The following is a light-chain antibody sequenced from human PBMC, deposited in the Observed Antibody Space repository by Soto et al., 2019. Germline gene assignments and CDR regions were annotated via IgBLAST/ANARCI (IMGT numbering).Light chain of an antibody. J-gene: IGLJ1*01. CDR1: SSDVGGYNY. CDR2: EVS. Sequence: QSALTQPASVSGSPGQSITISCTGTSSDVGGYNYVSWYQQHPGKAPKLMIYEVSNRPSGVSNRFSGSKSGNTASLTISGRQAEDEADYYGSSYTSSSTPYVFGTGTKLT. CDR3: SSYTSSSTPYV. V-gene: IGLV2-14*01.